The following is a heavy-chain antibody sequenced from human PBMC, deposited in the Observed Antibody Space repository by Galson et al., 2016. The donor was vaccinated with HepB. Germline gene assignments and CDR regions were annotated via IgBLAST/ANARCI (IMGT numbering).Heavy chain of an antibody. V-gene: IGHV3-11*06. D-gene: IGHD6-19*01. Sequence: SLRLSCAASGLTFSDFYMSWIRQAPGKGLEWVSYISGSSSHTNYADSVKGRFTISRDNANNSLYLQMNSLRVEDTAVYYCARVDYGSGWREGWFDPWGQGTLVTVSS. CDR3: ARVDYGSGWREGWFDP. J-gene: IGHJ5*02. CDR2: ISGSSSHT. CDR1: GLTFSDFY.